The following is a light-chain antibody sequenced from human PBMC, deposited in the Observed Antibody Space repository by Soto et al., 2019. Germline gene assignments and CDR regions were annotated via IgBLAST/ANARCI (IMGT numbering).Light chain of an antibody. J-gene: IGKJ1*01. V-gene: IGKV3-15*01. CDR2: RAS. CDR3: QQYNNWPRT. Sequence: EIVMTQSPATLSVSPGERATLSCTASHYVYSNVAWFQQKPGQAPSHLIYRASTRATSTPATFSSSGSGTEFTLTITSLQSEDFALYYCQQYNNWPRTFGQGTKVDI. CDR1: HYVYSN.